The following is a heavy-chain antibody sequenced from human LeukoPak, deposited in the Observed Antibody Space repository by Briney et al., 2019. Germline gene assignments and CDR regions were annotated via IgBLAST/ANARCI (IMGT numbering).Heavy chain of an antibody. CDR3: AKGSYGGRPYYFDY. CDR2: LYIGGNT. Sequence: QPGGSLRLSCAASGLTVSSNYMNWVRQAPGKGLEWVSALYIGGNTYYADSVRGRFTISRDNSKNTLYLQMNSLRAEDSAIHYCAKGSYGGRPYYFDYWGQGALVTVSS. J-gene: IGHJ4*02. CDR1: GLTVSSNY. D-gene: IGHD3-16*01. V-gene: IGHV3-53*01.